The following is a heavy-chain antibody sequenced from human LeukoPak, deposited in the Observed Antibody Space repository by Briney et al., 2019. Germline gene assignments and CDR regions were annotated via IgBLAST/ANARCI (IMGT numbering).Heavy chain of an antibody. CDR1: GFTFSSYA. Sequence: GGSLRLSCAASGFTFSSYAMSWVRQAPGKGLEWVSAISGSGGSTYYADSVKGRFTISRDNSKNTLYLQMNSLRAEDTAVYYRAKVSGGGKLIVVVITLFDYWGQGTLVTVSS. CDR2: ISGSGGST. J-gene: IGHJ4*02. D-gene: IGHD3-22*01. V-gene: IGHV3-23*01. CDR3: AKVSGGGKLIVVVITLFDY.